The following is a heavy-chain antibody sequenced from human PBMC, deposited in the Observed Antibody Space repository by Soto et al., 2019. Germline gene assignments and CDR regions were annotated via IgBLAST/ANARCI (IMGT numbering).Heavy chain of an antibody. CDR1: GYTFTSYD. CDR2: MNPNSGNT. D-gene: IGHD6-13*01. CDR3: ARGQGVAAASDP. V-gene: IGHV1-8*01. J-gene: IGHJ5*02. Sequence: ASVKVSCKASGYTFTSYDINWVRQATGQGLEWMGWMNPNSGNTGYAQKFQGRVTMTRNTSISTAYMELSSLRSEDTAVYYCARGQGVAAASDPWGQGTLVTVSS.